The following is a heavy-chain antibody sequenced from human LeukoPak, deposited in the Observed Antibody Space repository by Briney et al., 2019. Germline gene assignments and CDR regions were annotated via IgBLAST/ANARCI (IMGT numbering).Heavy chain of an antibody. CDR3: ARSIAAAGTDAFDI. Sequence: GGSLRLSCAASGFIFSNYGMNWVRQAPGKGLEWVAAISASGSATSYADSVRGRFTISRDNSKSTTYLQMNSLRAEDTAVYYCARSIAAAGTDAFDIWGQGTMVTVSS. CDR2: ISASGSAT. D-gene: IGHD6-13*01. V-gene: IGHV3-23*01. CDR1: GFIFSNYG. J-gene: IGHJ3*02.